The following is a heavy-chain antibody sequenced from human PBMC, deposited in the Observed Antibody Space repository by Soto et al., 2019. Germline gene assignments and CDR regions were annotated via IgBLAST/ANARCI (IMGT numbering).Heavy chain of an antibody. CDR3: ARDRYCSGGSCRRFDP. Sequence: PSETLSLTCTVSGGSVSSGSYFWSWIRQPPGKGLEWIGYVYYSGSTNYNPSLKSRVTISVGTSKNQFSLKLSSVTAADTAVYYCARDRYCSGGSCRRFDPWGQGTLVTVSS. D-gene: IGHD2-15*01. CDR1: GGSVSSGSYF. J-gene: IGHJ5*02. V-gene: IGHV4-61*01. CDR2: VYYSGST.